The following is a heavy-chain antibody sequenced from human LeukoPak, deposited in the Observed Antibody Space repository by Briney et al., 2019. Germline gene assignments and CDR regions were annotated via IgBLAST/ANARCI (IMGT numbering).Heavy chain of an antibody. D-gene: IGHD2-2*01. CDR2: IKQDGSEK. J-gene: IGHJ6*03. Sequence: GGSLRLSCAASGFTFSSYWMSWVRQAPGEGLEWVANIKQDGSEKYYVDSVKGRFTISRDNAKNSLYLQMNSLRAEDTAVYYCAREDIVVVPAAKRSYYYYMDVWGKGTTVTVSS. V-gene: IGHV3-7*01. CDR3: AREDIVVVPAAKRSYYYYMDV. CDR1: GFTFSSYW.